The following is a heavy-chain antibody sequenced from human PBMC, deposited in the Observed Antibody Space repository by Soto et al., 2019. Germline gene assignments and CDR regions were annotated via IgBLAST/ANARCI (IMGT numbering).Heavy chain of an antibody. J-gene: IGHJ4*02. CDR1: GYRFSGYG. CDR3: ARGSGGRYYY. Sequence: QVQLVQSGPEVKKPGASVKVSCKASGYRFSGYGMSWLRQAPGQGLEWMGWINGDNGNTKHAQKFRDRVTMTSDTSTNTASMELRSLNSDDTAVYFCARGSGGRYYYWGQGTLISVSS. D-gene: IGHD1-26*01. V-gene: IGHV1-18*01. CDR2: INGDNGNT.